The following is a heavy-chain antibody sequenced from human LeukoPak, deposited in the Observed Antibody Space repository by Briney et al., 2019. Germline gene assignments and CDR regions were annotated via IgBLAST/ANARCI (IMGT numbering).Heavy chain of an antibody. CDR1: GFTFSSYA. D-gene: IGHD1-20*01. Sequence: GGSLRLSCAASGFTFSSYAMHWVRQAPGKGLEYVSAISSNGGSTYYANSVKGRFTISRDNSKNTLYLQMGSLRAEDMAVYYCARNAYGSNWNYFDYWGQGTLVTVSS. CDR3: ARNAYGSNWNYFDY. V-gene: IGHV3-64*01. CDR2: ISSNGGST. J-gene: IGHJ4*02.